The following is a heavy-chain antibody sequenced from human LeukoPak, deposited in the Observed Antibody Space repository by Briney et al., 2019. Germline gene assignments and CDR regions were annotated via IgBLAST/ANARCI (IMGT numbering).Heavy chain of an antibody. D-gene: IGHD5-24*01. CDR2: INSKTDGGTT. V-gene: IGHV3-15*01. CDR3: TVYNGLGSYSDY. CDR1: GFTFSNAW. Sequence: GGSLRLSCAASGFTFSNAWMSWVRQAPGKGLEWVGRINSKTDGGTTDYAAPVKGRFTISRDDSKNTLYLQMNSLKTEDTAVYYCTVYNGLGSYSDYWGQGTLVTVSS. J-gene: IGHJ4*02.